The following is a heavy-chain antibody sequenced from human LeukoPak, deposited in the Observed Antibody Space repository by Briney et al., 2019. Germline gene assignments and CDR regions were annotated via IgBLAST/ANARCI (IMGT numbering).Heavy chain of an antibody. CDR2: IYHSGST. CDR3: ARQSSSIDYYDSSGYYYGVAFDI. D-gene: IGHD3-22*01. V-gene: IGHV4-38-2*01. J-gene: IGHJ3*02. CDR1: GYSISSGYY. Sequence: PSETLSLTCAVSGYSISSGYYWGWIRPPPGKGLEWIGRIYHSGSTYYNPSLKSRVTISVDTSKNQFSLKLSSVTAADTAVYYCARQSSSIDYYDSSGYYYGVAFDIWGQGTMVTVSS.